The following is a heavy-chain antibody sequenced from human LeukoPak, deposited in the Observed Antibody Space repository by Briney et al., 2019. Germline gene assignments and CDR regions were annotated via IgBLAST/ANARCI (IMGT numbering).Heavy chain of an antibody. V-gene: IGHV3-23*01. Sequence: GGSLILSCAASGFTFSSYAMSWVRQAPGKGLEWVSAISGSGGSTYYADSVKGRFTISRDNSKNTLYLQMNSLRAEDTAVYYCAKDLYYYDSSGYYSFDYWGQGTLVTVSS. CDR2: ISGSGGST. CDR1: GFTFSSYA. CDR3: AKDLYYYDSSGYYSFDY. J-gene: IGHJ4*02. D-gene: IGHD3-22*01.